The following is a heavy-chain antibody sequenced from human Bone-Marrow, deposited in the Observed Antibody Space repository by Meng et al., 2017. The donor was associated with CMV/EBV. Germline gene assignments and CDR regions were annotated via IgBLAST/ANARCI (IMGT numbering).Heavy chain of an antibody. D-gene: IGHD2-2*01. CDR3: AGTISTNCCTFDY. CDR2: IYYRGTT. V-gene: IGHV4-31*02. J-gene: IGHJ4*02. CDR1: GGSISSSGHS. Sequence: VSGGSISSSGHSWTWLRQHPGKSLEWIGYIYYRGTTYYNPSLQSRLSMSVDTSENQFSLNLNSVTAADTAIYYCAGTISTNCCTFDYWGQGILVTVSS.